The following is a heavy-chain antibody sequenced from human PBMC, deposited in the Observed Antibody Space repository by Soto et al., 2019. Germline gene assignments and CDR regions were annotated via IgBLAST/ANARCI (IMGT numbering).Heavy chain of an antibody. CDR2: IWYDGSNK. J-gene: IGHJ4*02. D-gene: IGHD2-8*02. V-gene: IGHV3-33*06. CDR1: GFPFSSYG. CDR3: AKVGDAGGAVYWDS. Sequence: GGSLGPSCSASGFPFSSYGMHWVRRAPGKGLEWVAVIWYDGSNKYYADSVRGRFTISRDNSKNTLYLQMNTLRAEDTAMYYCAKVGDAGGAVYWDSWGQGLRVTVSA.